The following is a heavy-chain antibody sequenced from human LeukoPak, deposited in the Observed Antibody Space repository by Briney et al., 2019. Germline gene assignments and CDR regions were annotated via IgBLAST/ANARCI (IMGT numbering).Heavy chain of an antibody. CDR1: GFTFSRYA. CDR3: AGSDTIGYLPREWDYWYFDR. D-gene: IGHD3-22*01. V-gene: IGHV3-30*04. Sequence: PGGSLRLSCAASGFTFSRYAMHWVRQAPGKGLEWVAVISYDGSNKYSADSVKGRFTISRDNAKNSLYLQLNSLRAEDTAVYYCAGSDTIGYLPREWDYWYFDRWGRGTLVTVSS. J-gene: IGHJ2*01. CDR2: ISYDGSNK.